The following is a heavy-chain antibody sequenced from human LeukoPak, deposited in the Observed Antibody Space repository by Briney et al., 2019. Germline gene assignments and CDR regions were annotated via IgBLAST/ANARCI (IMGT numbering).Heavy chain of an antibody. CDR2: IRTSGDST. J-gene: IGHJ3*02. V-gene: IGHV3-23*01. CDR3: VRDPNLIGIIDI. D-gene: IGHD2-21*01. Sequence: GGSLRLSCAASGFTLSSYAMSWVRQAPAKGLEWVAAIRTSGDSTYYADSVKRRFTIFRDNSKKMLSLQMSSLSAEDTAVYYCVRDPNLIGIIDIWGQGTKVTVSS. CDR1: GFTLSSYA.